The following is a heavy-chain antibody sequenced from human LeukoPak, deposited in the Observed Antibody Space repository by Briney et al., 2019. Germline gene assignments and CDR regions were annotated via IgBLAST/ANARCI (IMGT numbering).Heavy chain of an antibody. CDR2: ISYSGTT. V-gene: IGHV4-38-2*02. Sequence: PSETLSLTCTVSNYSISTGYYWGWIRQPPGKGLEWIASISYSGTTHYNPSLNSRVTISLDTSKNQFSLHLSSVTAADTAIYYCVRDLGITVVTPDNWGQGTLVTVSS. CDR3: VRDLGITVVTPDN. D-gene: IGHD4-23*01. CDR1: NYSISTGYY. J-gene: IGHJ4*02.